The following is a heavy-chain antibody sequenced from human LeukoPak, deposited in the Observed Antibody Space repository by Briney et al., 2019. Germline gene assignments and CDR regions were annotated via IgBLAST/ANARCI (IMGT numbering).Heavy chain of an antibody. CDR1: GFTFDDYS. V-gene: IGHV3-43*02. CDR2: ISGDSSIT. Sequence: AGGSLRLSCAMSGFTFDDYSMHWVRQRPGKGLEWVSLISGDSSITDYADSVKGQFTISRDNRKKSLYLHMNSLRIEDTAFYYCARDGYYAGSGYSWGQGTLVTVSS. J-gene: IGHJ4*02. CDR3: ARDGYYAGSGYS. D-gene: IGHD2-8*02.